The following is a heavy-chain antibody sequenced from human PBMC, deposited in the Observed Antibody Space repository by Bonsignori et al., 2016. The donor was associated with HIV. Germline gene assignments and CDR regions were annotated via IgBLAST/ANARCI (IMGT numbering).Heavy chain of an antibody. J-gene: IGHJ6*03. CDR2: IYDVGAP. V-gene: IGHV4-59*01. CDR1: GRSISSSY. CDR3: ARVDRYYYYMDV. D-gene: IGHD1-14*01. Sequence: QVQLQESGPGLVKPSETLSLTCTVSGRSISSSYWSWIRQPLGKGLEFIAYIYDVGAPTTTPPPRSRVSILIDTSKNQALPRRLTSVTAADTAVYYCARVDRYYYYMDVW.